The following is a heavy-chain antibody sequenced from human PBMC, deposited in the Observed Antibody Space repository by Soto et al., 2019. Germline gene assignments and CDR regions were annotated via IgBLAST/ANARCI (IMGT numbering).Heavy chain of an antibody. J-gene: IGHJ3*01. CDR3: ARDGTGLGYSSDHEEAFDL. D-gene: IGHD6-25*01. CDR2: INPNSGGT. Sequence: ASVKVSCKASGYTFTGYYMHWVRQAPGQGLEWMGWINPNSGGTNYAQKFQGWVTMTRDTSISTAYMELSRLRSDDTAVYYCARDGTGLGYSSDHEEAFDLWGQGTVVTVSS. CDR1: GYTFTGYY. V-gene: IGHV1-2*04.